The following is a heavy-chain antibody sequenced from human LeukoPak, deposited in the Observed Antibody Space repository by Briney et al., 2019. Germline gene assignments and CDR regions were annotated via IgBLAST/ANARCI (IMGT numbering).Heavy chain of an antibody. J-gene: IGHJ5*02. D-gene: IGHD6-6*01. Sequence: WASVKVSCKASGYTFTGYYMHWVRQASGQGLEWMGWINPNSGGTNYAQKFQGRVTMTRDTSISTAYMELSRLRSDDTAVYYCARRAGSSSTPRFDPWGQGTLVTVSS. V-gene: IGHV1-2*02. CDR2: INPNSGGT. CDR1: GYTFTGYY. CDR3: ARRAGSSSTPRFDP.